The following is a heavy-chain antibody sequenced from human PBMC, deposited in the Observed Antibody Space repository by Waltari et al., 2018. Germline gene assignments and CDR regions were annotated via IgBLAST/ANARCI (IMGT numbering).Heavy chain of an antibody. Sequence: QVQLVQSGAEVKKPGASVKVSCKASGYTFTGYYMHWVRQAPGQGLEWMGWINPNSGGTNYAQKFQGRVTMTRDTSISTAYMELSRLRSDDTAVYYCARYRRDSRGSGSLYYFDYWGQGTLVTVSS. V-gene: IGHV1-2*02. CDR1: GYTFTGYY. J-gene: IGHJ4*02. CDR3: ARYRRDSRGSGSLYYFDY. CDR2: INPNSGGT. D-gene: IGHD1-26*01.